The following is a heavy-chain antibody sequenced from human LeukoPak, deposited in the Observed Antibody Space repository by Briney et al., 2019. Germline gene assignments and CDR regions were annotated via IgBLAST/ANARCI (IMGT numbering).Heavy chain of an antibody. Sequence: SETLSLTCAVYGGSFSGYYWSWIRQPPGKGLEWIGEINHSGSTNYNPSLKSRVTISVDTSKNQFSLKLSSVTAADTAVYYCARGLYGSGSYRLLRFYYGMDVWGQGTTVTVSS. D-gene: IGHD3-10*01. CDR3: ARGLYGSGSYRLLRFYYGMDV. CDR2: INHSGST. V-gene: IGHV4-34*01. J-gene: IGHJ6*02. CDR1: GGSFSGYY.